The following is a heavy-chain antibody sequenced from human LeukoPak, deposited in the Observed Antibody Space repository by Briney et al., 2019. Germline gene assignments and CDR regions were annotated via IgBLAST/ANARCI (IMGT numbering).Heavy chain of an antibody. V-gene: IGHV4-30-2*01. Sequence: SETLSLTCVVSDGSMSSDAWTWIRQPPGLALEWIGYIYHSGSAYYNPSLKSRVTISLDRSKNQFSLKLSSMTAADTAFYYCARSYGPYQIDSWGQGTLVTVSS. CDR2: IYHSGSA. CDR1: DGSMSSDA. D-gene: IGHD2-2*01. CDR3: ARSYGPYQIDS. J-gene: IGHJ4*02.